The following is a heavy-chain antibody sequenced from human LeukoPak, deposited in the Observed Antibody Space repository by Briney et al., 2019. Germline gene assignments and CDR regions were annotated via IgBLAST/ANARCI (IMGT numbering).Heavy chain of an antibody. D-gene: IGHD1-7*01. CDR3: ARVAYNWSYGNWFDP. V-gene: IGHV1-2*02. CDR2: INPNSGGT. J-gene: IGHJ5*02. Sequence: GASVKVSCKASGYTFTGYYMHWVRQAPGQGLEWMGWINPNSGGTNYAQKFQGRVTMTRDTSISTAYMELSRLRSDDTAVYYCARVAYNWSYGNWFDPWGQGTLVTVSS. CDR1: GYTFTGYY.